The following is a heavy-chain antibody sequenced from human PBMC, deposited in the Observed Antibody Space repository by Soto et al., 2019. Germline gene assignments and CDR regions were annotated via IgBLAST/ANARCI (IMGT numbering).Heavy chain of an antibody. CDR3: AKDLSWGQCDY. CDR2: IKTDGTVT. D-gene: IGHD3-16*01. J-gene: IGHJ4*02. V-gene: IGHV3-74*03. CDR1: GFTFSSYW. Sequence: GSLRLSCAASGFTFSSYWMHWVRQDAGKGLLWVSSIKTDGTVTQYADSVKGRFTVSRDNAKNTLYLQMNSLRAEDTAVYYCAKDLSWGQCDYWGQG.